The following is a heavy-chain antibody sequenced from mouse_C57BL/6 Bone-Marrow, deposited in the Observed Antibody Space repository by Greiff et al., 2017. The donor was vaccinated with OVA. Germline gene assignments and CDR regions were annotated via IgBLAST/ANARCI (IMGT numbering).Heavy chain of an antibody. Sequence: EVKLVESGGGLVKPGGSLKLSCAASGFTFSDYGMHWVRQAPETGLEWVAYISSGSSTIYYAATVKGRFTISRDKDKNTLFLQMTSLRSEDTAMYYCARRHYYGSSDWYIDVWGTGTTVTVSS. CDR2: ISSGSSTI. CDR1: GFTFSDYG. V-gene: IGHV5-17*01. CDR3: ARRHYYGSSDWYIDV. D-gene: IGHD1-1*01. J-gene: IGHJ1*03.